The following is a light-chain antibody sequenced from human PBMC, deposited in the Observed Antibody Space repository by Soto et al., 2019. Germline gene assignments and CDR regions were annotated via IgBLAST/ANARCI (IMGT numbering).Light chain of an antibody. CDR3: QQYGSSGT. CDR2: AAS. Sequence: DIQLTQSPSFLSGSVGDRVSITCRASQGISSYLAWYQQKRGKAPKLLIYAASTLQSGVPSRFSGSGSGTDFTLTISCLQSEDFAVYYCQQYGSSGTFGQGTKVDIK. CDR1: QGISSY. V-gene: IGKV1-9*01. J-gene: IGKJ1*01.